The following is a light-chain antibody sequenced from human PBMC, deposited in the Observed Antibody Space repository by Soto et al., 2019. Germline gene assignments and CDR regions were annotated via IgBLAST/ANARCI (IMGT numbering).Light chain of an antibody. CDR2: DLT. CDR3: SSYTGNKTYV. CDR1: SSDY. V-gene: IGLV2-14*01. J-gene: IGLJ1*01. Sequence: QSALTLPGSVSGSPGQSITISCTGPSSDYVSWYQQHPGKAPKLLIYDLTIRPSGVSDRFSGSKSGNTASLTISGLQADEEADYYCSSYTGNKTYVFGTGTKVTVL.